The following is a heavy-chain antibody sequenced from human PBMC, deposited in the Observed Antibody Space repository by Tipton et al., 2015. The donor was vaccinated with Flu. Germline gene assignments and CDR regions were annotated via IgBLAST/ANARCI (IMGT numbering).Heavy chain of an antibody. CDR3: ARDWGRAVVGP. V-gene: IGHV4-61*02. CDR2: MYLSGST. Sequence: TLSLTCTVSGGSITSENYHWTWIRQPAGKGLEWIGRMYLSGSTTYNPSLKGRVTISKDTSKNQISLKMRSVTAADTAVYYCARDWGRAVVGPWGQGTLVTVSS. CDR1: GGSITSENYH. J-gene: IGHJ1*01. D-gene: IGHD6-19*01.